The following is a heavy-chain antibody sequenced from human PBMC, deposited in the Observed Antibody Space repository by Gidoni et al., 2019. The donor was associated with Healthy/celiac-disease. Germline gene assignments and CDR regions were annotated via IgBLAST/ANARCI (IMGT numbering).Heavy chain of an antibody. J-gene: IGHJ4*02. CDR3: ARVKDRYYGSGSYFHPFDY. D-gene: IGHD3-10*01. CDR1: GGTFSSYA. CDR2: FIPILGTA. Sequence: QVQLVQSGAEVTKPGSSVKVSCKASGGTFSSYAISLVRQAPGQGLEWMGGFIPILGTANYAQKFQGRVTITADESTSTAYMELSSLRSEDTAVYYCARVKDRYYGSGSYFHPFDYWGQGTLVTVSS. V-gene: IGHV1-69*01.